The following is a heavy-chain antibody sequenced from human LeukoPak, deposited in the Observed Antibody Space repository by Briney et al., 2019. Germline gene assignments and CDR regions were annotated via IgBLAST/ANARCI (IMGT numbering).Heavy chain of an antibody. CDR2: IYHTATT. CDR3: GRIFTSRGIGGPRVF. CDR1: GVSISNSDYY. J-gene: IGHJ4*02. Sequence: SETLSLTCTVSGVSISNSDYYWGWIRQPPGRGLKWIGSIYHTATTYYNPSLKSRLTISLDTSKSQFSLNVTSVTAADTAVYYCGRIFTSRGIGGPRVFWGQGNLVTVSS. V-gene: IGHV4-39*07. D-gene: IGHD2-15*01.